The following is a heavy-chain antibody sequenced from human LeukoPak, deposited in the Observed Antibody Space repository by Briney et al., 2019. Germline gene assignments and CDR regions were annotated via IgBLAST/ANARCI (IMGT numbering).Heavy chain of an antibody. CDR3: AREVGATTVYFDF. CDR2: ISFDGKKE. CDR1: GFYFSNDA. J-gene: IGHJ4*02. Sequence: GGSLRLSCAVSGFYFSNDAMYWVRQAPGKGQGWVARISFDGKKEDYADSVKGRVIVSRHNSNNTLYLEMNSLRSDDTAVYFCAREVGATTVYFDFWGQGSLVIVSS. V-gene: IGHV3-30*04. D-gene: IGHD1-26*01.